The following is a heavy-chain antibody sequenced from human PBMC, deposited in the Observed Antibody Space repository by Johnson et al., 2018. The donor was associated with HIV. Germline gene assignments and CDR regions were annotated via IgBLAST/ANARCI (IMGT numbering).Heavy chain of an antibody. Sequence: QVQLVESGGGVVQPGGSLRLSCAASGFTFSSNAMHWVRQAPGKGLEWVAFIVYDGSNKYYADSVKGRFTISRDNSKNTLYLQMNSLRAEDTAVYYCTTSVGGTLRGAFDMWGQGTMVTVSS. CDR1: GFTFSSNA. J-gene: IGHJ3*02. D-gene: IGHD1-26*01. V-gene: IGHV3-30*02. CDR2: IVYDGSNK. CDR3: TTSVGGTLRGAFDM.